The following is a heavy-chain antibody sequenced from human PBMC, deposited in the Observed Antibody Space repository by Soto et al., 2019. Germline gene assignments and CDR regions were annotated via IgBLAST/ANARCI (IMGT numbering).Heavy chain of an antibody. CDR1: GYTFTSYY. J-gene: IGHJ5*02. Sequence: QVQLVQSGAEVKKPGASVKVSCKASGYTFTSYYMHWVRQAPGQGLEWMGIINPSGGSTSYAQKFQGRVTMTRDTSTSTVYMELSSLRSEDTAVYYCARDLSKQTWIQLWLALGWFDPWGQGTLVTVSS. CDR2: INPSGGST. V-gene: IGHV1-46*01. CDR3: ARDLSKQTWIQLWLALGWFDP. D-gene: IGHD5-18*01.